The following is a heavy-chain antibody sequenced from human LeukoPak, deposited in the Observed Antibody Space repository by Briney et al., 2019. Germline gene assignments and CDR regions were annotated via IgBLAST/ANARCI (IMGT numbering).Heavy chain of an antibody. CDR2: IKQDGSEK. Sequence: GRSLRLSCAASGFTFSSYWMSWVRQAPGKGLEWVANIKQDGSEKYYVDSVKGRFTISRDNAKNSLYLQMNSLRAEDTAVYYCARDCNLRGVFYCYYMDVWGKGTTVTVSS. V-gene: IGHV3-7*01. CDR1: GFTFSSYW. J-gene: IGHJ6*03. CDR3: ARDCNLRGVFYCYYMDV. D-gene: IGHD3-10*01.